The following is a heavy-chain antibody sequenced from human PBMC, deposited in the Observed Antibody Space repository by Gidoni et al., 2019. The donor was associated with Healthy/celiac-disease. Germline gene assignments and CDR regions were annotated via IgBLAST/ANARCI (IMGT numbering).Heavy chain of an antibody. D-gene: IGHD3-10*01. CDR3: ARDPPLTMVRGVIDHGLNWFDP. Sequence: QVQLQESGPGLVKPSETLSLTCTVSGYSISSGYYWGWIRQPPGKGLEWIGSIYHSGSTYYNPSLKSRVTISVDTSKNQFSLKLSSVTAADTAVYYCARDPPLTMVRGVIDHGLNWFDPWGQGTLVTVSS. J-gene: IGHJ5*02. CDR1: GYSISSGYY. V-gene: IGHV4-38-2*02. CDR2: IYHSGST.